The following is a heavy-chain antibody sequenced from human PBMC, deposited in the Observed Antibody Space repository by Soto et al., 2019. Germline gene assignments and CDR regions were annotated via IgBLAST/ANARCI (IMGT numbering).Heavy chain of an antibody. V-gene: IGHV3-23*01. CDR1: GFTFSSYA. J-gene: IGHJ4*02. CDR2: ISGSGGST. D-gene: IGHD5-18*01. CDR3: ARIQLWRSIDY. Sequence: GGSLRLSCAASGFTFSSYAMTWVRQAPGKGLEWVSAISGSGGSTYFADSMKGRFTISRDNSKNTLYLQMNSLRAEDTAVYYCARIQLWRSIDYWGQGTLVTVS.